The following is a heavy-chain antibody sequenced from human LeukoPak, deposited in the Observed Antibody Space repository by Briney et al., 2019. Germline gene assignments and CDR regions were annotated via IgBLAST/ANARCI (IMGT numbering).Heavy chain of an antibody. J-gene: IGHJ6*02. Sequence: PGGSLRLSCAASGFTFSSYSMNWVRQAPGKGLEWVSSISSSSSYIYYADSVKGRFTISRDNAKNSLYLQMNSLRAEDTAVYYCAKSVRGYNYYYYYGMDVWGQGTTVTVSS. CDR2: ISSSSSYI. CDR1: GFTFSSYS. D-gene: IGHD3-10*02. V-gene: IGHV3-21*01. CDR3: AKSVRGYNYYYYYGMDV.